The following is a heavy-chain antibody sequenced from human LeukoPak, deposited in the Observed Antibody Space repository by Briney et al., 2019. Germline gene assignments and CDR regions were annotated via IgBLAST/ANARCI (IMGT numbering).Heavy chain of an antibody. CDR3: ARGAKYCSGDSCYYYYYYMDV. CDR1: GFTFRSYV. CDR2: ISSSSYI. Sequence: GGSLRLSCAASGFTFRSYVMHWVRQAPGKGLEWVSSISSSSYIYYADSVKGRFTISRDNAKNSLYLQMNSLRAEDTAVYYCARGAKYCSGDSCYYYYYYMDVWGKGTTVAVSS. J-gene: IGHJ6*03. V-gene: IGHV3-21*01. D-gene: IGHD2-15*01.